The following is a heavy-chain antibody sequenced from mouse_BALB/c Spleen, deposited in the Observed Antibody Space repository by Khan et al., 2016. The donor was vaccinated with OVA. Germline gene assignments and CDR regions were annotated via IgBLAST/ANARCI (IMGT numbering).Heavy chain of an antibody. D-gene: IGHD1-2*01. V-gene: IGHV3-2*02. CDR3: ARTARIRY. Sequence: EVQLQEAGPGLVKPSQSLSLTCTVTGYSITSGYGWNWIRQFPGNKLEWMGYISYSGSTNYNPSRKSRSSITRDTSTNQFFWQLNSVTTEDTATDYFARTARIRYWGQGTTLTVSS. CDR2: ISYSGST. J-gene: IGHJ2*01. CDR1: GYSITSGYG.